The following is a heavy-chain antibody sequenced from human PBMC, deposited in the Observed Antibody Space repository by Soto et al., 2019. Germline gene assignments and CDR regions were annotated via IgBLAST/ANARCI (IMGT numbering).Heavy chain of an antibody. CDR1: GFSFSTYG. Sequence: QIQLVESGGGVVQPGISLRLSCAASGFSFSTYGMHWVRQTPGKGLEWVAHISDEGRSTDYADSVKGRFSISGDNSRNTLYLQMNSRRTEDTAILYCARAGGKVSSPFEPWGQGTMVTVSS. D-gene: IGHD2-8*01. J-gene: IGHJ5*02. CDR3: ARAGGKVSSPFEP. V-gene: IGHV3-30*03. CDR2: ISDEGRST.